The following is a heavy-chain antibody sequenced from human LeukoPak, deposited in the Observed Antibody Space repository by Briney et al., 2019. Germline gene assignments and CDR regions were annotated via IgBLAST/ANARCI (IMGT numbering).Heavy chain of an antibody. V-gene: IGHV3-49*04. CDR2: IRSKAYGGTT. CDR3: TRDMSPYDFWTPADYYGMDV. D-gene: IGHD3-3*01. Sequence: GGSLRLSCAASGFTFSSYGMHWVRQAPGRGLEWVGFIRSKAYGGTTEYAASVKGRFTISRDDSKSIAYLQMNSLKTEDTAVYYCTRDMSPYDFWTPADYYGMDVWGQGTTVTVSS. J-gene: IGHJ6*02. CDR1: GFTFSSYG.